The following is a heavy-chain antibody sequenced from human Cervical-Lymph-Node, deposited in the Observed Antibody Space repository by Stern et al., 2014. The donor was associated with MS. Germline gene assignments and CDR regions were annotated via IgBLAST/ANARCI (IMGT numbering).Heavy chain of an antibody. V-gene: IGHV2-5*02. J-gene: IGHJ4*02. CDR2: IYWDDDK. D-gene: IGHD6-19*01. CDR3: AHRLIAVAGEKRINPYFDY. Sequence: QVTLRESGPTLVKPTQTLTLTCTFSGFSLSTSGVGVGWIRQPPGKALEWLALIYWDDDKRYSPSLKSRLTITKDTSKNQVVLTMTNMDPVDTATYYCAHRLIAVAGEKRINPYFDYWGQGTLVTVSS. CDR1: GFSLSTSGVG.